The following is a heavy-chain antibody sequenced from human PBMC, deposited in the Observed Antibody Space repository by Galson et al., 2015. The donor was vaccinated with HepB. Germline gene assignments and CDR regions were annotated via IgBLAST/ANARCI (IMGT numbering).Heavy chain of an antibody. CDR1: GFTFSSYA. V-gene: IGHV3-23*01. J-gene: IGHJ3*02. Sequence: SLRLSCAASGFTFSSYAMSWVRQAPGKGLEWVSAISGSGGSTYYADSVKGRFTISRDNSKNTLYLQMNSLRAEDTAVYYCAKVFDCSGGSCYSGFYAFDIWGQGTMVTVSS. D-gene: IGHD2-15*01. CDR3: AKVFDCSGGSCYSGFYAFDI. CDR2: ISGSGGST.